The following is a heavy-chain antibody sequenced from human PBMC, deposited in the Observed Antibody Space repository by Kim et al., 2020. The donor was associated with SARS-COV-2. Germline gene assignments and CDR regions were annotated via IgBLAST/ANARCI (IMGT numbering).Heavy chain of an antibody. D-gene: IGHD2-8*01. CDR1: GFTLSNYW. J-gene: IGHJ4*01. Sequence: GGSLRLSCAASGFTLSNYWMHWVRQAPGKGLVWVSRSSSDGSDTSYADSVKGRFTISRDNTKKTLYLQMDSLRAEDTAVYYCARGGNGYYFDYWGQGIL. V-gene: IGHV3-74*01. CDR3: ARGGNGYYFDY. CDR2: SSSDGSDT.